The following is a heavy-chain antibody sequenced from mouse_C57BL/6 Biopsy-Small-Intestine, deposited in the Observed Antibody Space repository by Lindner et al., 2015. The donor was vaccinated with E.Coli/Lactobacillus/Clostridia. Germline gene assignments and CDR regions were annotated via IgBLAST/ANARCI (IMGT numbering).Heavy chain of an antibody. J-gene: IGHJ2*01. V-gene: IGHV1-54*01. CDR1: GYAFSNFL. Sequence: VQLQESGAELVRPGTSVKVSCKASGYAFSNFLIEWVKQRPGQGLEWIGVINPGSGGTTYNEKFKGKATLTADKSSSTAYVQLSSLTSEDSAVYFCASYGNFDYRGQGTTLTVSS. CDR3: ASYGNFDY. CDR2: INPGSGGT. D-gene: IGHD2-1*01.